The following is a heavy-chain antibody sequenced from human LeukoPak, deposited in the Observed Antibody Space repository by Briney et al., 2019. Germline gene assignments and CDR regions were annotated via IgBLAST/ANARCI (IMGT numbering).Heavy chain of an antibody. CDR3: VRSAFHAGSGNYYDY. J-gene: IGHJ4*02. CDR1: GFTFSNYW. Sequence: QAGGSLRLSRAASGFTFSNYWIHWVRQAPGKGLVWVSRIDNAGSITTYADSVKGRFTISRDNAENTLYLQMNSLRVEDTAVYYCVRSAFHAGSGNYYDYWGQGTLVTVSS. CDR2: IDNAGSIT. D-gene: IGHD3-22*01. V-gene: IGHV3-74*03.